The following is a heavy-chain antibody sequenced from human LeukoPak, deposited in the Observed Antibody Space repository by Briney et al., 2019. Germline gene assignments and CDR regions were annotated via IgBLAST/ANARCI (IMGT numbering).Heavy chain of an antibody. D-gene: IGHD2-8*01. CDR3: AKDRCSNGIGCYYYYMDV. CDR2: IPYDGSSK. CDR1: GFTFSNFG. V-gene: IGHV3-30*02. Sequence: GGSLRLSCTTSGFTFSNFGMHWVRQAPGQGLEWVTFIPYDGSSKYYADSVKGRFTISRDSSKNILYLQMNSLRAEDTAVYYCAKDRCSNGIGCYYYYMDVWGKGTTVTISS. J-gene: IGHJ6*03.